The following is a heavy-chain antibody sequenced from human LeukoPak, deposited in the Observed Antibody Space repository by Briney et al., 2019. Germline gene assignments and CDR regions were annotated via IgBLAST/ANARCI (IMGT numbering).Heavy chain of an antibody. V-gene: IGHV3-30-3*01. Sequence: GGSLRLSCAASGFTFSSYAMHWVRQAPGKGLEWVAVISYDGSNKYYADSVKGRFSISRDNSKNTLYLQMNSLRAEDTAVYYCASGPRAPAFDIWGQGTMVTVSS. CDR2: ISYDGSNK. CDR1: GFTFSSYA. J-gene: IGHJ3*02. CDR3: ASGPRAPAFDI.